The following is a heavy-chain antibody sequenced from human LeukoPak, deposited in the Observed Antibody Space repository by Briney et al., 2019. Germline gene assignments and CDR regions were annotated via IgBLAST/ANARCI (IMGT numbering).Heavy chain of an antibody. CDR2: ISSGTSTI. D-gene: IGHD3-3*01. CDR3: ARDLFGNDAFGI. V-gene: IGHV3-48*01. Sequence: PGGSLRLSCAASGFTFSSYTMNWVRQAPGKGLEWVSYISSGTSTIYYADSVKGRFAISRDNAKNSLYLQMNSLRAEDTAVYYCARDLFGNDAFGIWGQGTMVTVSS. J-gene: IGHJ3*02. CDR1: GFTFSSYT.